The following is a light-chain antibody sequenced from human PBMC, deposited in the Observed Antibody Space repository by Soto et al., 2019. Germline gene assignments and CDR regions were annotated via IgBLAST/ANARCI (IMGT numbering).Light chain of an antibody. CDR3: QQYGSSPRT. J-gene: IGKJ1*01. CDR2: GAS. CDR1: QSVSSN. Sequence: EIVMTQSPSTLSVSPGEKASRFWRASQSVSSNLAWYQQKPGQAPRLLIYGASSRATGIPDRFSGSGSGTDFTLTISRLEPEDFAVYYCQQYGSSPRTFGQGTEVDIK. V-gene: IGKV3-20*01.